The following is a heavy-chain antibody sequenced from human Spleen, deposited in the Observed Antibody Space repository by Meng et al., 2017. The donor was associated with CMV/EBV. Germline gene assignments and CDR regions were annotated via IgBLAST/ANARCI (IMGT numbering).Heavy chain of an antibody. V-gene: IGHV1-3*02. CDR1: GGTFSSYA. Sequence: ASVKVSCKASGGTFSSYAISWVRQAPGQRLEWMGWSNAGNGNTKYSQEFQGRVTITRDTSTSTDYMELRSLRSDDTAVYYCARDRMESITIISSYGMGVWGQGTTVTVSS. CDR3: ARDRMESITIISSYGMGV. CDR2: SNAGNGNT. J-gene: IGHJ6*02. D-gene: IGHD3-22*01.